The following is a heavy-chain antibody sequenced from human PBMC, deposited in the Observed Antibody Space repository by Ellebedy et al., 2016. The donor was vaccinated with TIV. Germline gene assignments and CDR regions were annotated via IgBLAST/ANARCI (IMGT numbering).Heavy chain of an antibody. CDR2: ISCYNGNT. V-gene: IGHV1-18*04. J-gene: IGHJ3*01. D-gene: IGHD3-22*01. CDR3: ARDYYYTSGYYYHAFDV. CDR1: GYTFTNYV. Sequence: ASVKVSCXASGYTFTNYVINWVRQAPGQGLEWMGRISCYNGNTNYAQKFQGAVTMTTDTSTSTAYMELRSLRSDDTAVYYCARDYYYTSGYYYHAFDVWGRGTMVTVS.